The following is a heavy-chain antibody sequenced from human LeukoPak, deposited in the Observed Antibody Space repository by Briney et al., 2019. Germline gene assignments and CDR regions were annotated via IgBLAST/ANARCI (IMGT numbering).Heavy chain of an antibody. J-gene: IGHJ3*02. CDR3: ARDRGYSYGDGAFDI. CDR2: IYYSGST. V-gene: IGHV4-59*08. D-gene: IGHD5-18*01. Sequence: SETLSLTCTVSGGSISSYYWSWIRQPPGKGLEWIGYIYYSGSTNYNPSLKSRVTISVDTSKNQFSLKLSSVTAADTAVYYCARDRGYSYGDGAFDIWGQGTMVTVSS. CDR1: GGSISSYY.